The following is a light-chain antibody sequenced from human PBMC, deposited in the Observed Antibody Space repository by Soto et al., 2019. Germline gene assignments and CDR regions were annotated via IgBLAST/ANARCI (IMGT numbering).Light chain of an antibody. CDR1: QSVTNNY. Sequence: EIVLTQSPGTLSLSPGERATLSCRASQSVTNNYLAWYQQRRGQPHRLLIYAASTRATGITDRFSGSGSGTDFTLTISRLEPEDFAVYYCAQYGSSPLTFGPGTKVDI. J-gene: IGKJ3*01. CDR3: AQYGSSPLT. CDR2: AAS. V-gene: IGKV3-20*01.